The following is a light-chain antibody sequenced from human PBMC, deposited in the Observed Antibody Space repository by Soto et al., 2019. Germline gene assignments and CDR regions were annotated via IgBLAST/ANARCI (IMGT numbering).Light chain of an antibody. CDR1: SSDVGAYNF. V-gene: IGLV2-14*03. CDR2: DVA. J-gene: IGLJ1*01. Sequence: QSVLTKPASVKGSPGESITISCTGTSSDVGAYNFVSWYQHHPDKAPKVVIYDVANRPSGVSYRFSASKSGNTASLTISGLQAEDEADYYCMSFTSSNTYVFGTGTKVTVL. CDR3: MSFTSSNTYV.